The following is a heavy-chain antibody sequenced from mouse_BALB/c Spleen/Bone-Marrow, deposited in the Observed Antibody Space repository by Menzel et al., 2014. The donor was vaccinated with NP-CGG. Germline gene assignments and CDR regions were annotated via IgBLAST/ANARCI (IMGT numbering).Heavy chain of an antibody. CDR2: IYPSDSYT. Sequence: VQLQQSGAELVRPGASVKLSCKASGYTSTSYWINWVKQRPGQGLEWIGNIYPSDSYTNYNQKFKDKATLTVDKSSSTAYMQLSSPTSEGSAVYYCTRSYGSSYEYYFDYWGQGTTLTVSS. V-gene: IGHV1-69*02. CDR1: GYTSTSYW. D-gene: IGHD1-1*01. CDR3: TRSYGSSYEYYFDY. J-gene: IGHJ2*01.